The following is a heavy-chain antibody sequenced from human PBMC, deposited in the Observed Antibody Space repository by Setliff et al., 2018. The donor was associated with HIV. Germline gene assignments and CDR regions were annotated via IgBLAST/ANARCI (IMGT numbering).Heavy chain of an antibody. CDR3: AEDNIGWLRGYFDY. V-gene: IGHV3-23*01. D-gene: IGHD2-15*01. J-gene: IGHJ4*02. CDR2: VSPGGDTT. CDR1: GFTFSSYS. Sequence: PGGSLRLSCAVSGFTFSSYSMNWVRQSPEKGLEWVSAVSPGGDTTYYPDSVKGRFTVSRDDSRNMLSLQMNSLRAEDTAVYYCAEDNIGWLRGYFDYWGQGTLVTVSS.